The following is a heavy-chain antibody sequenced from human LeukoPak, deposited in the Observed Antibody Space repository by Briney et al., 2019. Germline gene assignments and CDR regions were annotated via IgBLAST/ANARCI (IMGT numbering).Heavy chain of an antibody. CDR3: TRDLRVIAMPHYFDY. J-gene: IGHJ4*02. CDR1: GFTFGDYA. V-gene: IGHV3-49*04. Sequence: GGSLTLSCTAYGFTFGDYAMSWVRQAPGKGQEWVGFIRSKAYGGTTAYAASVKGRFTISRDDSKSIAYLQMNSLKTEDTAVYYCTRDLRVIAMPHYFDYWGQGTLVTVSS. D-gene: IGHD2-21*01. CDR2: IRSKAYGGTT.